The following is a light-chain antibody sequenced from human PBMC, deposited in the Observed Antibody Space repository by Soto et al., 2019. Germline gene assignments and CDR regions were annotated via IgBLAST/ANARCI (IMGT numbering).Light chain of an antibody. Sequence: QPVLTQSPSASASLGASVKLTCTLSSGHSNNAVAWLQQQPEKGPRYLMKLNSDGSHTKGDGIPDRFSGSSSGAERYLTISSLQSEDEADYSCQTWGTGIKVFGGGTKVTVL. CDR2: LNSDGSH. V-gene: IGLV4-69*01. CDR1: SGHSNNA. J-gene: IGLJ3*02. CDR3: QTWGTGIKV.